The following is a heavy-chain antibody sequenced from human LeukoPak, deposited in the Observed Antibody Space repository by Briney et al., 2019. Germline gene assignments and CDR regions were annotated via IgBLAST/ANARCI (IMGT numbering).Heavy chain of an antibody. CDR2: ISGSGGST. CDR3: AKDRHAPGRYCSSTSCLPFDP. V-gene: IGHV3-23*01. Sequence: GGSLRLSCAAYGFTFSSYDMSWVRQAPGKRLEWVSAISGSGGSTYYADSVKGRFTISRDNSEKKLYLQMNSLRAEDTAVYYCAKDRHAPGRYCSSTSCLPFDPWGQGTLVTVSS. J-gene: IGHJ5*02. D-gene: IGHD2-2*01. CDR1: GFTFSSYD.